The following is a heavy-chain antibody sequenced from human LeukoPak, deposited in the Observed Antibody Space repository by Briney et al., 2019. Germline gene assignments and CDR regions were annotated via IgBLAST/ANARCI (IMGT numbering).Heavy chain of an antibody. CDR1: GGTFSSYA. J-gene: IGHJ2*01. CDR2: IIPIFGTA. D-gene: IGHD3-10*01. V-gene: IGHV1-69*06. CDR3: ARPENPITMVRGVITTDWYFDL. Sequence: SVKVSCKASGGTFSSYAISWVRQAPGQGLEWMGGIIPIFGTANYAQKFQGRVTITADKSTSTAYMELSSLRSEDTAVYYCARPENPITMVRGVITTDWYFDLWGRGTWSLSPQ.